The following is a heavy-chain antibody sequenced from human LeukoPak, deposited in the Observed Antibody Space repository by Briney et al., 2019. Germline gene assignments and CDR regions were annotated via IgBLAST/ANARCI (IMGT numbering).Heavy chain of an antibody. Sequence: ASVKVSCKASGGTFSSYAISWVRQAPGQGLEWMGWISGYNGNTNYAQNLQGRVTMTTDTSTSTAYMELRSLRSDDTAVYYCARVWGSMVTGALYNSYGMDVWGQGTTVTVSS. CDR2: ISGYNGNT. CDR3: ARVWGSMVTGALYNSYGMDV. V-gene: IGHV1-18*01. CDR1: GGTFSSYA. J-gene: IGHJ6*02. D-gene: IGHD5-18*01.